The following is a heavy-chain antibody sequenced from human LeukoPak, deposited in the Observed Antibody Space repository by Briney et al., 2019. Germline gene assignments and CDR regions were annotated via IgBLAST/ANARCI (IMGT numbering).Heavy chain of an antibody. CDR2: IYYSGST. CDR3: ARSPVPATNWFDP. CDR1: GGSISSYY. V-gene: IGHV4-59*08. D-gene: IGHD2-2*01. Sequence: MXSETLSLTCTVSGGSISSYYWSWIRQPPGKGLEWIGYIYYSGSTNYNPSLKSRVTISVDTSKNQFSLKLSSVTAADTAVYYCARSPVPATNWFDPWGQGTLVTVSS. J-gene: IGHJ5*02.